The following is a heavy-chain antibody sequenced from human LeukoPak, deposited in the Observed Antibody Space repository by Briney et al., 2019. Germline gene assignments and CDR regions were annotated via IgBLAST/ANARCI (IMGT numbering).Heavy chain of an antibody. Sequence: ASVKVSCKASGYTFTSYDINWVRQATGQGLEWMGWMNPNSGNTGYAQKFQGRVTMTRNTSISTAYMELSSLRSEDTAVYYCASDFLGYCSGGSCYRGGFYFDYWGQGTLVTVSS. CDR3: ASDFLGYCSGGSCYRGGFYFDY. CDR1: GYTFTSYD. J-gene: IGHJ4*02. CDR2: MNPNSGNT. D-gene: IGHD2-15*01. V-gene: IGHV1-8*01.